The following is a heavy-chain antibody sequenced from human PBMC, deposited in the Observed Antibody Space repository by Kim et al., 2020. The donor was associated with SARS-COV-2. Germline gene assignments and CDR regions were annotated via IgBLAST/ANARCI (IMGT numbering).Heavy chain of an antibody. Sequence: SVKGRFTISRDNAKNSLYLQMNSLRAEDTAVYYCARGDSSGYWGLDAFDIWGQGTMVTVSS. D-gene: IGHD3-22*01. V-gene: IGHV3-21*01. J-gene: IGHJ3*02. CDR3: ARGDSSGYWGLDAFDI.